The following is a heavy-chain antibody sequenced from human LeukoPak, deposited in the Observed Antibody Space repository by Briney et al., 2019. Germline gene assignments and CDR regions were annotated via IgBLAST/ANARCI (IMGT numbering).Heavy chain of an antibody. Sequence: PGGSLRLSCAASGFTFSDYYMSWIRQAPGKGLEWVSYISSSSSYTNYADPVKGRFTISRDNAKNSLYLQMNSLRAEDTAVYYCARDQSLDYYYYYGMDVWGKGTTVTVSS. CDR2: ISSSSSYT. V-gene: IGHV3-11*06. CDR1: GFTFSDYY. CDR3: ARDQSLDYYYYYGMDV. J-gene: IGHJ6*04.